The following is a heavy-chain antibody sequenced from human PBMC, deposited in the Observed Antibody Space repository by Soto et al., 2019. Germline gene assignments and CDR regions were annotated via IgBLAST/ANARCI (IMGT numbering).Heavy chain of an antibody. CDR3: ARLVVVAPVANV. Sequence: SETLSLTCSVSGGSVSYNSYYWGWIRQPPGKGLEWVGGIFYTGTTYYNPSLKDRLSISVDTSKNSFSLNLTSVTAADTAVYFRARLVVVAPVANVWGQGALVTVS. J-gene: IGHJ4*02. D-gene: IGHD2-21*01. V-gene: IGHV4-39*01. CDR2: IFYTGTT. CDR1: GGSVSYNSYY.